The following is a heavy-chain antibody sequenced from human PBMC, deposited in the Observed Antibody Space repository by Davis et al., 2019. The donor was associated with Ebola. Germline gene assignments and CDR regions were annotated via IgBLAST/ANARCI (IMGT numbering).Heavy chain of an antibody. Sequence: GESLKISCAASGFTVSSNYMSWVRQAPGKGLEWVSGIGGSDGSTYYADSVKGRFTISRDNSKNTLYLQMNSLRAEDTAVYYCAKDLADIVVVPAAADYGMDVWGQGTTVTVSS. J-gene: IGHJ6*02. CDR1: GFTVSSNY. CDR2: IGGSDGST. CDR3: AKDLADIVVVPAAADYGMDV. D-gene: IGHD2-2*01. V-gene: IGHV3-23*01.